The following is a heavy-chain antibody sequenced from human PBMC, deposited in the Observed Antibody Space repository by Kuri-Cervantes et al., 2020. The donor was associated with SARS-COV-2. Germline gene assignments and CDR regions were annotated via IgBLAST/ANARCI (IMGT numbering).Heavy chain of an antibody. Sequence: SETLSLTCTVSGGSISSSSYYWGWIRQPPGKGLEWIGSIYYSGSTYYNPSLKSRVTISVDTSKNQFSLKLSSVTAADTAVYYCAREDYSNYYYYYMDVWGKGTTVTVSS. CDR1: GGSISSSSYY. CDR2: IYYSGST. V-gene: IGHV4-39*02. J-gene: IGHJ6*03. D-gene: IGHD4-11*01. CDR3: AREDYSNYYYYYMDV.